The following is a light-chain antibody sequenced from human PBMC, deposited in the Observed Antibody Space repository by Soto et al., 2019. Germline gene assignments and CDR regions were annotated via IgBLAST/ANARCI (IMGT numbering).Light chain of an antibody. V-gene: IGKV1-5*03. CDR1: QSISSW. CDR3: QQYNSYPWT. CDR2: KAS. J-gene: IGKJ1*01. Sequence: DIRMTQSPSTLSASVGDRVTSACRASQSISSWLAWYQQKPGKAPKLLIYKASSLESGVPLRFSGSGSGTEFTLTISSLQPDDFATYYCQQYNSYPWTFGQGTKVEIK.